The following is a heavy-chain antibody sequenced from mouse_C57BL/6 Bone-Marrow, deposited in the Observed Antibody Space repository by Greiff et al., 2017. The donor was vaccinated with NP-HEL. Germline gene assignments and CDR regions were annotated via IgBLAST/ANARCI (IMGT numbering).Heavy chain of an antibody. J-gene: IGHJ3*01. V-gene: IGHV2-6*02. CDR2: IWSDGSR. CDR3: ARKDYNGSRAIEY. Sequence: VMLVESGPGLVAPAQSLSITCTVPGFSLTSYGVHWVRQPPGKGLEWLVVIWSDGSRTYNSALISRLSISKDNSKSQVFLKMNSLQTDDTAMYYCARKDYNGSRAIEYWGQGTLVTVSA. D-gene: IGHD1-1*01. CDR1: GFSLTSYG.